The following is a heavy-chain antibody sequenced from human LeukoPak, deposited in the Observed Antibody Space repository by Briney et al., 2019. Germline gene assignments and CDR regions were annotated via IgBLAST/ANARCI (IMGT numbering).Heavy chain of an antibody. Sequence: ASVKVTCKASGYTFTSYGISWVRQAPGQGPEWMGWISGYNGNTNYAQKFQGRVIMTTDTSTSTAYMELRSLRSDDTAVYYCARDGSSSSFDYWGQGTQVTVSS. CDR3: ARDGSSSSFDY. CDR1: GYTFTSYG. D-gene: IGHD6-6*01. CDR2: ISGYNGNT. J-gene: IGHJ4*02. V-gene: IGHV1-18*01.